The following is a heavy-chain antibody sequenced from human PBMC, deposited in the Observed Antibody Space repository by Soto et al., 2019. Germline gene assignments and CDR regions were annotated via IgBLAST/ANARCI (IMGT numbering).Heavy chain of an antibody. J-gene: IGHJ4*02. CDR1: GFTFSSYS. V-gene: IGHV3-21*01. Sequence: TGGSLRLSCAASGFTFSSYSMNWVRQAPGKGLEWVSSISSSSSYIYYADSVKGRFTISRDNAKNSLYLQMNSLRAEDTAVYYCARDPGGYPTDYWGQGTLVTVSS. CDR2: ISSSSSYI. CDR3: ARDPGGYPTDY. D-gene: IGHD5-12*01.